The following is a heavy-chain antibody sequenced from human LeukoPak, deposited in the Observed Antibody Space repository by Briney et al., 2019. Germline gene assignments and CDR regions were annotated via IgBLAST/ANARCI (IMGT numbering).Heavy chain of an antibody. D-gene: IGHD6-13*01. CDR3: ATLGIAAAGTPRGSPEGWFDP. CDR1: GYTLTELS. Sequence: ASVKVSRKVSGYTLTELSMHWVRQAPGKGLEWMGGFDPEDGEAIYAQKFQGRVTMTEDTSTDTAYMELSSLRSEDTAVYYCATLGIAAAGTPRGSPEGWFDPWGQGTLVTVSS. V-gene: IGHV1-24*01. J-gene: IGHJ5*02. CDR2: FDPEDGEA.